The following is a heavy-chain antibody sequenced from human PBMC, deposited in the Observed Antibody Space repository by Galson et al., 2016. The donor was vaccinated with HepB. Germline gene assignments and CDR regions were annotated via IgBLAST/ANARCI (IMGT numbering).Heavy chain of an antibody. CDR1: GFTFSDYY. CDR2: IISSDRPI. V-gene: IGHV3-11*01. Sequence: SLRLSCAASGFTFSDYYMNWIRQAPGKGLQWVAYIISSDRPIFYADSVKGRFTISRDNAKNSLYLEMNSLRAEDTAVYYCARERRGRRRSSGSYFNGYYGLDVWGQGTTVTVSS. CDR3: ARERRGRRRSSGSYFNGYYGLDV. J-gene: IGHJ6*02. D-gene: IGHD3-10*01.